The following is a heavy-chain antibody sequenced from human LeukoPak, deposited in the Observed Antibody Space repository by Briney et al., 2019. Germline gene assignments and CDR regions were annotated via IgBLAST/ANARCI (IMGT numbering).Heavy chain of an antibody. V-gene: IGHV6-1*01. CDR2: TYYRSKWYN. CDR3: ARGPIWSDAFDV. J-gene: IGHJ3*01. Sequence: SQTLSLTCAISGDSVSSNSATWNRIRQSPSRGLEWLGRTYYRSKWYNDYTVSVNSRITINPDTSKNQFSLHLNSVPPEDTAVYFCARGPIWSDAFDVWGQGTMVTVSS. D-gene: IGHD1-1*01. CDR1: GDSVSSNSAT.